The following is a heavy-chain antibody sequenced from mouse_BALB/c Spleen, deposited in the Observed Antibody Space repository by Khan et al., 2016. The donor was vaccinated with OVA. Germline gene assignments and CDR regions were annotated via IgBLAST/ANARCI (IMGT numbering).Heavy chain of an antibody. CDR3: ARRTYYGYDFDY. V-gene: IGHV1-7*01. D-gene: IGHD2-9*01. CDR1: GYTFTSYW. CDR2: INPTTGYT. J-gene: IGHJ2*01. Sequence: QVQLQQSGAELAKPGASVKMSCKASGYTFTSYWMHWIKQRPGQGLEWIGYINPTTGYTEYNQKFKDKATLTADKSSSTAYMQLSSLTSEDSAVYYCARRTYYGYDFDYWGQGTTLTDSS.